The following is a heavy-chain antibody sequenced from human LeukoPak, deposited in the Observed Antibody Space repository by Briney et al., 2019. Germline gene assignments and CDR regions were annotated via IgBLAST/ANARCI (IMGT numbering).Heavy chain of an antibody. D-gene: IGHD3-22*01. Sequence: SETLSLTCTVSGGSISSYYWSWIRQPPGKGLEWIGYIYYSGSTNYNPSLKSRVTISVDTSKNQFSLKLSSVTAADTAVYYCAREASDYYDSSGYFHFDYWGQGTLVTVSS. CDR2: IYYSGST. CDR3: AREASDYYDSSGYFHFDY. CDR1: GGSISSYY. J-gene: IGHJ4*02. V-gene: IGHV4-59*01.